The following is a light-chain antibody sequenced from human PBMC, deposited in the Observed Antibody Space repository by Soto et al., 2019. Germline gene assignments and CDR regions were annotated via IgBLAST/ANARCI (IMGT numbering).Light chain of an antibody. J-gene: IGLJ1*01. Sequence: QSVLTQPASVSGSPGQSITISCTGTSSDVGGYNYVSWYQQHPGKAPKLMIYEVSNRPSGVSNRFSGSKSGNTASLTISRLQAEDEADYYCSSYTSSSTLFYVFGTGTKLTVL. CDR3: SSYTSSSTLFYV. CDR1: SSDVGGYNY. V-gene: IGLV2-14*01. CDR2: EVS.